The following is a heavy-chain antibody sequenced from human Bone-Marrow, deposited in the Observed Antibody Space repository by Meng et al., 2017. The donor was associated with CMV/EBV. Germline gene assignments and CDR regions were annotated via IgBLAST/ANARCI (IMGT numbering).Heavy chain of an antibody. D-gene: IGHD5-18*01. V-gene: IGHV3-73*01. CDR2: IRSKANSYAT. CDR1: GFTFSGSA. J-gene: IGHJ6*02. CDR3: TRLIESGYSYGPDDYYYGMDV. Sequence: GGPLRLSCAVSGFTFSGSAMHWVRQASGKGLEWVGRIRSKANSYATAYAASVKGRFTISRDDSKNTAYLQMNSLKTEDTAVYYCTRLIESGYSYGPDDYYYGMDVWGQGTTVTVSS.